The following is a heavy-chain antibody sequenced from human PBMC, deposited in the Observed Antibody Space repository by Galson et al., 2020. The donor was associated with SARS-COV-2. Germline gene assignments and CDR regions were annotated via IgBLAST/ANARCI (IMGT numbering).Heavy chain of an antibody. CDR1: GFSFSIYG. V-gene: IGHV3-33*01. CDR2: IWYDGSNK. J-gene: IGHJ4*02. D-gene: IGHD1-26*01. CDR3: ASSLLDYFDY. Sequence: GGSLRLSCAASGFSFSIYGMHWVRQAPGKGLEWVAVIWYDGSNKYYADSVKGRFTISRDNSENTLYLQMNSLRAEDTAVYYCASSLLDYFDYWGQGTLVTVSS.